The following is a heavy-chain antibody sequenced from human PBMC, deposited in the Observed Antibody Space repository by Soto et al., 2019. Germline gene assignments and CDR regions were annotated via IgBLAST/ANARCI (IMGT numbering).Heavy chain of an antibody. Sequence: SETLSLTCTVSGDSISSNSHYWGWIRQPPGKGLESIANIYYDGNTYYNPSLKSRVTISLDTSKNQFSLRLNSVTAADTAVYYCARRAVVAVTGSLDNWLDPWGQGILVTVSS. CDR2: IYYDGNT. CDR3: ARRAVVAVTGSLDNWLDP. CDR1: GDSISSNSHY. J-gene: IGHJ5*02. V-gene: IGHV4-39*01. D-gene: IGHD2-21*01.